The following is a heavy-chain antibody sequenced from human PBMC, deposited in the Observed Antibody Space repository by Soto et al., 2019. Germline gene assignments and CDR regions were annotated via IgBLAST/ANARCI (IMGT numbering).Heavy chain of an antibody. Sequence: QVQLVQSGAEVKKPGASVKVSCKASGYTFISYDINWVRQATGQGLEWMGWMNPNTGDTGYAQKFQGRVTMTRNTSINTANLELSSLRSDGTAVYFCARGDGYIVDYWGQGTVVTVSS. CDR3: ARGDGYIVDY. D-gene: IGHD5-12*01. CDR2: MNPNTGDT. V-gene: IGHV1-8*01. CDR1: GYTFISYD. J-gene: IGHJ4*02.